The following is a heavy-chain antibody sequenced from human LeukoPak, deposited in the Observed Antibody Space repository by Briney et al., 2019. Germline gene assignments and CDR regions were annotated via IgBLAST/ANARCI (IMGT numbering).Heavy chain of an antibody. D-gene: IGHD1-26*01. J-gene: IGHJ6*02. Sequence: VASVKVSCKASGYTFTGYYMHWVRQAPGQGLEWMGWINPNSGGTNYAQKFQSRVTMTRDTSISTAYMELSRLRSDDTAVYYCARGELSVSHNLMDVWGQGTTVTVSS. CDR1: GYTFTGYY. CDR3: ARGELSVSHNLMDV. CDR2: INPNSGGT. V-gene: IGHV1-2*02.